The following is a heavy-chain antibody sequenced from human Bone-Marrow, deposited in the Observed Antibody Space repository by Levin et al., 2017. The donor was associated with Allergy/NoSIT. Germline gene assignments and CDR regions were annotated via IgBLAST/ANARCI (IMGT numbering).Heavy chain of an antibody. Sequence: TSETLSLTCTVSGGSISSSYYWAWIRQPPGKGLEWIATIYYSGDTYYNPSLKSRVTISVDTSKNQFSLKLTSVTAADRALYYCARTQTTIRYFYYIGMDVWGPGTTVTVSS. CDR3: ARTQTTIRYFYYIGMDV. CDR2: IYYSGDT. D-gene: IGHD4-11*01. V-gene: IGHV4-39*01. CDR1: GGSISSSYY. J-gene: IGHJ6*02.